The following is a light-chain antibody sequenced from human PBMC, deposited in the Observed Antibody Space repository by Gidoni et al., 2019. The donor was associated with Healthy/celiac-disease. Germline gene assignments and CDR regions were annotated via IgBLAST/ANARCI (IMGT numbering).Light chain of an antibody. CDR3: QQYNNWPLT. Sequence: EIVMTQSPATLSVSPGERATLSCRASQSVSSNLAWYQQKPGQAPRLLIYGASTSATGIPARFSGSGYGTELTLTISSLQSEDFAVYYCQQYNNWPLTFXQXTKVXIK. V-gene: IGKV3-15*01. J-gene: IGKJ1*01. CDR1: QSVSSN. CDR2: GAS.